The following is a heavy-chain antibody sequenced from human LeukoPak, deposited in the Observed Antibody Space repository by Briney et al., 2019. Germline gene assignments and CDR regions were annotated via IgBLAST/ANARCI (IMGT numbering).Heavy chain of an antibody. D-gene: IGHD6-6*01. V-gene: IGHV1-2*02. CDR2: INPNTGDT. CDR3: ARDKFYSSSFRKKFDP. Sequence: GASVKVSCKASGYTFTAYYIHWVRQAPGQGLEWMGWINPNTGDTNYAQKFQGRVTMTWDTSSTTAYMELSRLRSDDTAIYYCARDKFYSSSFRKKFDPWGQGTLVTVSS. J-gene: IGHJ5*02. CDR1: GYTFTAYY.